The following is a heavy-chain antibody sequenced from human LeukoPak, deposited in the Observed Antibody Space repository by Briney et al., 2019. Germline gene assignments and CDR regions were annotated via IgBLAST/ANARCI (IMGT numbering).Heavy chain of an antibody. CDR3: ARKNPTALRNNWFDP. D-gene: IGHD5-18*01. Sequence: PGESLKISCKGSGYSFTNYWIAWVRQMPGNGLEWMGAINPGGSHIRYSPSFQGQVTISTDKSISTAYLQWSSLKASDTAIYYCARKNPTALRNNWFDPWGQGTLVTVSS. CDR1: GYSFTNYW. V-gene: IGHV5-51*01. J-gene: IGHJ5*02. CDR2: INPGGSHI.